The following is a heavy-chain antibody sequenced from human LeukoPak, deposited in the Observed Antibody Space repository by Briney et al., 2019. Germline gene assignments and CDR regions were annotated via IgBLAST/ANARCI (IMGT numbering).Heavy chain of an antibody. CDR2: INPSGGST. D-gene: IGHD6-19*01. J-gene: IGHJ6*02. Sequence: GASVKVSCKASGYTFTSYQMHWVRQAPGQGLEWMGIINPSGGSTSYAQKFQGRVTMTRDTSTSTVYMELSSLRSEDTAVYYCARDKVAGSTPHYYYYYGMDVWGQGTTVTVSS. V-gene: IGHV1-46*01. CDR3: ARDKVAGSTPHYYYYYGMDV. CDR1: GYTFTSYQ.